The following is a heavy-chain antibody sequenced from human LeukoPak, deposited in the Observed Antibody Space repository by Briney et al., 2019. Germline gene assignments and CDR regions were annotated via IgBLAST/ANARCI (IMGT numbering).Heavy chain of an antibody. CDR3: ARIFILSGFSSYFDH. CDR2: IYLSATT. D-gene: IGHD3-9*01. Sequence: PSETLSLTCAVSGNSISSGDYWGWLRQPAERVLECIGSIYLSATTYYDPSRKSRVTISVDTSKNPLSLNMNSMSAADTAVYFCARIFILSGFSSYFDHWGQGTLVTVS. V-gene: IGHV4-38-2*01. CDR1: GNSISSGDY. J-gene: IGHJ4*02.